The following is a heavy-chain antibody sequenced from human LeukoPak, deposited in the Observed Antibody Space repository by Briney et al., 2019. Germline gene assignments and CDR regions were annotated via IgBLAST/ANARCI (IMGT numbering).Heavy chain of an antibody. J-gene: IGHJ4*02. CDR2: IYYSGST. D-gene: IGHD3-3*01. CDR3: ASVYDFWSGYPSRRYFDY. V-gene: IGHV4-39*01. Sequence: SETLSLTCPVSGASISSSSYYWGWIRQPPGKGLEWIGRIYYSGSTYNNPSLKSRVTISVDTSKNLFSLKLSSVTAADTAVYYCASVYDFWSGYPSRRYFDYWGQGTLVTVSS. CDR1: GASISSSSYY.